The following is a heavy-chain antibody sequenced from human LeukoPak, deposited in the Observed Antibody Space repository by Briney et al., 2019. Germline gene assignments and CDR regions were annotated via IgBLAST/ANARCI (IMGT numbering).Heavy chain of an antibody. CDR3: ASFRDSNGYFDY. CDR1: GGTFSKYA. D-gene: IGHD3-22*01. Sequence: EASVKVSCKASGGTFSKYAINWVRHAPGQGLEWMGEIIPIFGTANYAQKFQGRITITTDDSTSTAYIELSSLRSEDTAVYYCASFRDSNGYFDYWGQGTLVTVSS. V-gene: IGHV1-69*05. CDR2: IIPIFGTA. J-gene: IGHJ4*02.